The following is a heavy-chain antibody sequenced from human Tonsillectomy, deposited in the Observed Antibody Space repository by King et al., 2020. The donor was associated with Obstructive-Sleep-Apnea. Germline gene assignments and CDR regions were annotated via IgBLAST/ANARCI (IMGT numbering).Heavy chain of an antibody. CDR3: AAECGTTGARWFDP. D-gene: IGHD1-7*01. CDR2: IHNNGNT. J-gene: IGHJ5*02. Sequence: LQLQESGPGLVKPSETLSLTFPVSGGAIGSYGYFWGWVRQAPGKGREWITRIHNNGNTYYSPSLKSRVTISLDTSKNRIFLKVYSMTAADTAVYFCAAECGTTGARWFDPWGQGILVTVSS. CDR1: GGAIGSYGYF. V-gene: IGHV4-39*07.